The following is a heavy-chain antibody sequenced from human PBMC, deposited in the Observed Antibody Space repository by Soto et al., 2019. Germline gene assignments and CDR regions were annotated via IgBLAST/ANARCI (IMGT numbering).Heavy chain of an antibody. J-gene: IGHJ4*02. CDR3: AKDYVGNSPCFDY. Sequence: QVQLVESGGGVVQPGRSLRLSCAASGFTFSSYGMHWVRQAPGKVLEWVAVISYDGSNQYYADSVKGRFTISRDNSKNTLYLHRNSLIAEDTAVYYCAKDYVGNSPCFDYWGQGTLVTVSS. V-gene: IGHV3-30*18. CDR2: ISYDGSNQ. CDR1: GFTFSSYG. D-gene: IGHD3-16*01.